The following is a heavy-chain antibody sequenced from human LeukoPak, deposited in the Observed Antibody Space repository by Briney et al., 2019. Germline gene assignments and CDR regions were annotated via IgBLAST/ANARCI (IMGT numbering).Heavy chain of an antibody. CDR1: GFTFSRYG. V-gene: IGHV3-33*01. J-gene: IGHJ4*02. D-gene: IGHD5-24*01. CDR2: IWYDGNNK. CDR3: ARDSMASLT. Sequence: GRSLRLSCAASGFTFSRYGMHWVRQAPGKGLEWVAVIWYDGNNKYYADSVKGRFTISRDNSKNTLYLQMNSLRAEDTAVYYCARDSMASLTWGQGTLVTVST.